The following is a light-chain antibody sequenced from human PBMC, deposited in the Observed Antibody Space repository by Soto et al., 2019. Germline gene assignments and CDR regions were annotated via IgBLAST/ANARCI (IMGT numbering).Light chain of an antibody. J-gene: IGLJ1*01. CDR3: SSYTSSSTLGV. Sequence: QSALTQPASVSGSHLQSITISCTGTSSDVGGYNYVSWYQQHPGKAPKLMIYDVSNRPSGVSNRFSGSKSGNTASLTISGLQAEDEADYYCSSYTSSSTLGVFGTGTKVTVL. V-gene: IGLV2-14*01. CDR1: SSDVGGYNY. CDR2: DVS.